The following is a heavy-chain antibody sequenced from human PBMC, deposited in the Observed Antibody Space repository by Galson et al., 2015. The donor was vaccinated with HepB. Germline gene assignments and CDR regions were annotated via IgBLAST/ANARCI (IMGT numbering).Heavy chain of an antibody. D-gene: IGHD2-2*01. CDR1: GFTFDDYA. CDR3: AKDGTSYYYYMDV. Sequence: SLRLSCAASGFTFDDYAMHWVRQAPGKGLEWVSGISWNSGSIGYADSVKGRFTISRDNAKNSLYLQMNSLRAEDTALYYCAKDGTSYYYYMDVWGKGTTVTVSS. CDR2: ISWNSGSI. J-gene: IGHJ6*03. V-gene: IGHV3-9*01.